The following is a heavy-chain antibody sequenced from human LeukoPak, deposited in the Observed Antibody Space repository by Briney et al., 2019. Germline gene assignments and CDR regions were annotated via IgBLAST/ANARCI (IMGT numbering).Heavy chain of an antibody. Sequence: GGSLRLFCAASGFTFSSYAMSWVRQAPGKGLEWVSAISGSGGSTYYADSVKGRFTISRDNSKNTLYLQMNSLRAEDTAVYYCAKVEYSSSSYTFHYYFDYWGQGTLVTVSS. J-gene: IGHJ4*02. CDR2: ISGSGGST. D-gene: IGHD6-6*01. V-gene: IGHV3-23*01. CDR3: AKVEYSSSSYTFHYYFDY. CDR1: GFTFSSYA.